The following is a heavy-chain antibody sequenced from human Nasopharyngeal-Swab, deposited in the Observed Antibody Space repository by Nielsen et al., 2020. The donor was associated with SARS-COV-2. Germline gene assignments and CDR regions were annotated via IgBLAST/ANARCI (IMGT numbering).Heavy chain of an antibody. J-gene: IGHJ5*02. CDR2: IDPSDSYT. D-gene: IGHD5-18*01. V-gene: IGHV5-10-1*01. Sequence: VRQMPGKGLEWMGRIDPSDSYTNYSPSFQGHVTISADKSISTAYLQWSSLKASDTVMYYCARSDTAMGVGHWGQGTLVTVSS. CDR3: ARSDTAMGVGH.